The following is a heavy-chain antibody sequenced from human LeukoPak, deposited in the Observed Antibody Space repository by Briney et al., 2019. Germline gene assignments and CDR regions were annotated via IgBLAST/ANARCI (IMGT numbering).Heavy chain of an antibody. CDR2: IKTDGSEK. V-gene: IGHV3-7*01. J-gene: IGHJ6*03. D-gene: IGHD3-3*01. Sequence: QPGGSLRLSCEGSGFTFSNYWMGWVRQAPGKGLQWVANIKTDGSEKYYVDSVKGRFTISRDNAKNSVFLQMNSLRAEDTAVYYCARDHHDFWSGYLEYYYMDVWGKGTTVTVSS. CDR1: GFTFSNYW. CDR3: ARDHHDFWSGYLEYYYMDV.